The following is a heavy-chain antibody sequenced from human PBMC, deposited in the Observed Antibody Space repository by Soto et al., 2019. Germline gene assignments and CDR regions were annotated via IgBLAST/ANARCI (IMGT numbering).Heavy chain of an antibody. J-gene: IGHJ6*03. CDR1: GFTFGSYA. D-gene: IGHD6-6*01. CDR2: ISGGGGGR. Sequence: VELVESGGGLVQPGGSLRLSCAASGFTFGSYAMTWVRQPPGKGLEWVSGISGGGGGRYYSDSVEARFTISRDNPKNLLFLQMNTLRAEDTAVYFCARVRFPSAPRRPLDYYFMDVWGNGTTITVSS. V-gene: IGHV3-23*04. CDR3: ARVRFPSAPRRPLDYYFMDV.